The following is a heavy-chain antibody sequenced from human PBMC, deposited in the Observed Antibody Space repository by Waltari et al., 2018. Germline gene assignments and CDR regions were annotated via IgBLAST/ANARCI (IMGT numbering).Heavy chain of an antibody. D-gene: IGHD3-3*01. CDR3: ARAGFSKGFDY. CDR2: TRNKVDGYIT. Sequence: EVQLVESGGRLVQAGGSLRLSCAASGFTLSDHSLAWVRQAPGKGLEWVARTRNKVDGYITEYAASVKGRFTISRDDSNNLLYLQLNSLKTEDTAVYYCARAGFSKGFDYWGQGTLVTVSS. V-gene: IGHV3-72*01. CDR1: GFTLSDHS. J-gene: IGHJ4*02.